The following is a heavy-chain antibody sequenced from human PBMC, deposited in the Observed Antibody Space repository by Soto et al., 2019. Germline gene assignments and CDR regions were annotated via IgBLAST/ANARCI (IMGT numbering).Heavy chain of an antibody. CDR2: IIPIFGTA. V-gene: IGHV1-69*06. CDR3: ARTPGVAGNVRGWYFDL. J-gene: IGHJ2*01. CDR1: GGTFSSYA. Sequence: QVQLVQSGAEVKKPGSSVKVSCKASGGTFSSYAISWVRQAPGQGLEWMGGIIPIFGTANYAQKFQGRVTITADKSTSTAYMELSSLRSEDTAVYYCARTPGVAGNVRGWYFDLWGRGTLVTVSS. D-gene: IGHD6-19*01.